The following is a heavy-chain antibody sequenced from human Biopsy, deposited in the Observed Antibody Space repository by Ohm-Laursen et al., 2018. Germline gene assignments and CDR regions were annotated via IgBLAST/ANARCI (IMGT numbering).Heavy chain of an antibody. Sequence: SVKVSCKASGFSFAGYYIHWVRQAPGQGLEWMGWSSPKSGDTNYAHKFQGNITMTRDTSMSTAYMEMSRLRCDDTAVYYCALQSVAQMKNFDYWGQGTLVTVSS. CDR2: SSPKSGDT. CDR3: ALQSVAQMKNFDY. D-gene: IGHD6-19*01. CDR1: GFSFAGYY. V-gene: IGHV1-2*02. J-gene: IGHJ4*02.